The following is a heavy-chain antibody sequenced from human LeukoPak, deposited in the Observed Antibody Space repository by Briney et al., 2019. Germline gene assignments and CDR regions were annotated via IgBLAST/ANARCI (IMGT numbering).Heavy chain of an antibody. J-gene: IGHJ6*02. Sequence: GGSLRLSCAASGFTFSSYWMSWVRKAPGKGLEWVANIKQDGSEKYYVDSVKGRFTISRDNAKNSLYLQMNSLRAEDTAVYYCARDPDYDSSGYYYYYGMDVWGQGTTVTVS. D-gene: IGHD3-22*01. V-gene: IGHV3-7*01. CDR1: GFTFSSYW. CDR3: ARDPDYDSSGYYYYYGMDV. CDR2: IKQDGSEK.